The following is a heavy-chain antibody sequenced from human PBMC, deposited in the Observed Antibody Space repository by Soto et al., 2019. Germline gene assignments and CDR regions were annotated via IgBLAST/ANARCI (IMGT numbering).Heavy chain of an antibody. Sequence: ASVKVSCKASGYTFTSYGIGWVRQAPGQGLEWMGWISAYNGNTNYAQKLQGRVTMTTDTSTSTAYMELRSLRSDDTAVYYCAYDSSGYVAFDIWGQGTMVTVSS. CDR2: ISAYNGNT. CDR3: AYDSSGYVAFDI. V-gene: IGHV1-18*01. J-gene: IGHJ3*02. CDR1: GYTFTSYG. D-gene: IGHD3-22*01.